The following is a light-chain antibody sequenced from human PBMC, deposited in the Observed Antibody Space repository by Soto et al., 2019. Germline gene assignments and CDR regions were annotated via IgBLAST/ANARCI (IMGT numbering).Light chain of an antibody. CDR1: QSISSW. CDR2: KAS. J-gene: IGKJ1*01. Sequence: DIQMTQSPCTLSASVGGRVTITCRASQSISSWLAWYQQKPGKAPKLLIYKASSLESGVPSRFSGSGSETEFTLTISGLQPGDSATYYCQQYNSYSPTFGQGTKVDIK. CDR3: QQYNSYSPT. V-gene: IGKV1-5*03.